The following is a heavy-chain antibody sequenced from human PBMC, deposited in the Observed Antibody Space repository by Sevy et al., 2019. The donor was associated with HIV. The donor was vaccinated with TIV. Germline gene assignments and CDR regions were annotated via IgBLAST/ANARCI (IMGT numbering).Heavy chain of an antibody. CDR1: GFTFGDYA. V-gene: IGHV3-49*04. CDR3: TRARGAESIFDY. CDR2: LKHKAYGGTL. J-gene: IGHJ4*02. Sequence: GGSLRLSCTGSGFTFGDYAMSWVRQAPGKGLEWVAFLKHKAYGGTLDYAASVKGRFSISRDDSKSIAHLQMNDLKTEDTATYYCTRARGAESIFDYWGQGALVTDSS.